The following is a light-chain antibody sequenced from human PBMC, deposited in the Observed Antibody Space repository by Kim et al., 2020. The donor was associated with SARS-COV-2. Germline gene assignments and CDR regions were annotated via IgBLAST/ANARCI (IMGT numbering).Light chain of an antibody. Sequence: TTSCTRTTTDIVGYTLVCWYHRHPGKAPKVMIYEVNTRPSGVPDRFSGSKSGNTASLTVSGLQAEDEADYYCSSYAGRQNLVFGGGTQLTVL. J-gene: IGLJ2*01. CDR1: TTDIVGYTL. CDR3: SSYAGRQNLV. V-gene: IGLV2-8*01. CDR2: EVN.